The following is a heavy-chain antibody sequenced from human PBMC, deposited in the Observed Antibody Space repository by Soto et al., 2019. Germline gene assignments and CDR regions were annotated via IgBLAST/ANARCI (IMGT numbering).Heavy chain of an antibody. J-gene: IGHJ4*02. Sequence: SVKVSCKASGGTFSSYAISWVRQAPGQGLEWMGEIIPIFGTANYAQKFQGRVTITADESTSTAYMELSSLRSEDTAVYYCARDRGYYDSRGSHDKNTLDYWGQGTLVTVSS. CDR1: GGTFSSYA. CDR3: ARDRGYYDSRGSHDKNTLDY. CDR2: IIPIFGTA. V-gene: IGHV1-69*13. D-gene: IGHD3-22*01.